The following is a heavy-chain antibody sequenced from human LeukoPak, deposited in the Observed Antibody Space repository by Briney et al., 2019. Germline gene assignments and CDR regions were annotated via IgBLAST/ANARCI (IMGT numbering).Heavy chain of an antibody. CDR3: ARDRDQYGGYFDY. CDR2: IYYSGGT. Sequence: SETLSLTSTVSRGSLISGMYCWGWIRHPPGKGLEWIVYIYYSGGTNSNPSLKSRVIISVDTSKNQFSLKLSSVTAADTAVYYCARDRDQYGGYFDYWGQGTLVSVSS. CDR1: RGSLISGMYC. J-gene: IGHJ4*02. V-gene: IGHV4-61*01. D-gene: IGHD4/OR15-4a*01.